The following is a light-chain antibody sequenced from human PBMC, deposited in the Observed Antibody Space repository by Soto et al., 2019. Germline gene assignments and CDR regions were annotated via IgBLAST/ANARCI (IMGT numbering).Light chain of an antibody. CDR3: PQYYHTPYT. V-gene: IGKV4-1*01. J-gene: IGKJ2*01. CDR1: RTLFYPSNNKTY. CDR2: WAS. Sequence: DIVMTQSPDSLAVSLGERATINCKSNRTLFYPSNNKTYLAWYQQKAGQPPKLLIYWASMRESGVPDRFSGSGSGTDFTLTISSLQAEYVAIFYSPQYYHTPYTTGQRTK.